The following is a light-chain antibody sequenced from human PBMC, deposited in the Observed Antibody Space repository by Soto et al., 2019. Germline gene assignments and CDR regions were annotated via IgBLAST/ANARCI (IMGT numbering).Light chain of an antibody. CDR3: QPYNNWPLT. J-gene: IGKJ4*01. CDR1: QGIGDT. CDR2: DTS. V-gene: IGKV3-15*01. Sequence: EFVMVESPATLSVSQGDCATLSCRASQGIGDTLAWYQHKPGQTPRLLIYDTSTRATGVPTRFSGSRSGAEFTLTINSLQSEDFAGYYCQPYNNWPLTFGGGTKVDIK.